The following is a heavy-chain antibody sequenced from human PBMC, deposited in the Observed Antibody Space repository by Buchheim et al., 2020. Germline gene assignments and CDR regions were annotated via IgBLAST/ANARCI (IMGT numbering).Heavy chain of an antibody. CDR1: GFTFSSYA. Sequence: QVQLVESGGGVVQPGRSLRLSCAASGFTFSSYAMHWVRQAPGKGLEWVAVISYDGSNKYYAGSVKGRFIISRDNSKKRLYLQMNSLRAEDTAVYYCASARGFSGNWGQGTL. CDR2: ISYDGSNK. CDR3: ASARGFSGN. D-gene: IGHD1-26*01. J-gene: IGHJ4*02. V-gene: IGHV3-30*04.